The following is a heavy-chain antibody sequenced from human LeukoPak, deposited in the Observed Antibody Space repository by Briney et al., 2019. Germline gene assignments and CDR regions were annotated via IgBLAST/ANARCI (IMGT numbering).Heavy chain of an antibody. Sequence: SETLSLTCTVSGGSISSYYWSWIRQPPGKGLEWIGYIYYSGSTNYNPSLKSRGTISVDTSKNQFSLKLSSVTAADTAVYYCARDRGYCSSTSCYNWFDPWGQGTLVTVSS. V-gene: IGHV4-59*01. J-gene: IGHJ5*02. CDR3: ARDRGYCSSTSCYNWFDP. D-gene: IGHD2-2*01. CDR2: IYYSGST. CDR1: GGSISSYY.